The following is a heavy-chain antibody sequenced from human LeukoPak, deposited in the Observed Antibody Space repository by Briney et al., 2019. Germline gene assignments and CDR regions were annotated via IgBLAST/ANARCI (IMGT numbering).Heavy chain of an antibody. CDR2: ISGGGGDGT. CDR1: GFTFSSYA. V-gene: IGHV3-23*01. D-gene: IGHD2/OR15-2a*01. J-gene: IGHJ4*02. Sequence: GGSLRLSCAASGFTFSSYAMSWVRQAPGKGLEWVSAISGGGGDGTYYADSVKGRFAISRDNSKNTLYLQMNSLRGEDTAVYYCAKDPSFTPAYFDYWGQGTLVTVSS. CDR3: AKDPSFTPAYFDY.